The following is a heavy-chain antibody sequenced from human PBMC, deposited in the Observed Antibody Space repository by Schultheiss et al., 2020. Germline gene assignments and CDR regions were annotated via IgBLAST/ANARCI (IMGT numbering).Heavy chain of an antibody. CDR3: AREVAVARAKFDY. V-gene: IGHV4-34*01. D-gene: IGHD6-13*01. Sequence: ESLKISCAASGFTFSDYYMSWIRQAPGKGLEWIGEISHRGGTNYNPALRSRVTISVDTSKNQFSLNLNSVTAADTAVYYCAREVAVARAKFDYWGQGILVTVSS. CDR1: GFTFSDYY. CDR2: ISHRGGT. J-gene: IGHJ4*02.